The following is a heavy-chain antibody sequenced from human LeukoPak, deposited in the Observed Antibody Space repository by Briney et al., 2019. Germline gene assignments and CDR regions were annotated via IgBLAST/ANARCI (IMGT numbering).Heavy chain of an antibody. V-gene: IGHV4-30-2*01. CDR1: GDSISTGGYS. J-gene: IGHJ4*02. CDR3: ARSYCSTTSCYDADY. CDR2: IYHSGTT. D-gene: IGHD2-2*01. Sequence: KPSETLSLTCTVSGDSISTGGYSWPWFRQQPGKGLEWIGYIYHSGTTYYNPSLKSRVTISVDRSKNQFSLKLSFLTAADTAVYYCARSYCSTTSCYDADYWGQGTLVTVSS.